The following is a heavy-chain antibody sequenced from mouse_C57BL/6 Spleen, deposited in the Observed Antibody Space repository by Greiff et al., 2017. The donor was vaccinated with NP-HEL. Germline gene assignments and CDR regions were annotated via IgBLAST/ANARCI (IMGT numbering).Heavy chain of an antibody. V-gene: IGHV1-9*01. CDR3: ASLYDDDGGFAY. J-gene: IGHJ3*01. CDR1: GYTFTGYW. Sequence: QVQLKQSGAELMKPGASVKLSCKATGYTFTGYWIEWVKQRPGHGLEWIGEILPGSGSTNYNEKFKGKATFTADTSSNTAYMQRSSLTTEDSASYYCASLYDDDGGFAYWGQGTLVTVSA. CDR2: ILPGSGST. D-gene: IGHD2-4*01.